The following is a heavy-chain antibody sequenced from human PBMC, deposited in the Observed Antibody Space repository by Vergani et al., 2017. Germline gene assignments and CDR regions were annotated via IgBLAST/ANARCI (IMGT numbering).Heavy chain of an antibody. CDR1: GFTFSDYY. V-gene: IGHV3-11*06. CDR3: ARAYGSGSYYIYY. J-gene: IGHJ4*02. Sequence: QVQLVESGGGLVKPGGSLRLSCAASGFTFSDYYMSWIRQAPGKGLEWVSYISSSSSYTNYADSVKGRFTISSDNAKNSLYLQMNSLRAEDTAVYYCARAYGSGSYYIYYWGQGTLVTVSS. CDR2: ISSSSSYT. D-gene: IGHD3-10*01.